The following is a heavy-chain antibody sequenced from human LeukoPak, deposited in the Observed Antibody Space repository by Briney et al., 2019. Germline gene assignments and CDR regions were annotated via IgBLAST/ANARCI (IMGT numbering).Heavy chain of an antibody. D-gene: IGHD1/OR15-1a*01. J-gene: IGHJ4*02. V-gene: IGHV3-7*05. CDR1: GFTFSSYS. CDR3: ARWNNDWEFDY. Sequence: GGSLRLSCAASGFTFSSYSMNWVRQAPGKGLEWVAHIKEDGTEEYYVDSVKGRFTISRDNAKNSLSLQMNSLRAEDTAVYYCARWNNDWEFDYWGQGTLVSVSS. CDR2: IKEDGTEE.